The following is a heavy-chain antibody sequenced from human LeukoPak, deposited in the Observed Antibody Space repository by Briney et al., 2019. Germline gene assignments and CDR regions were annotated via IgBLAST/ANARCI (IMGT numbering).Heavy chain of an antibody. CDR1: GFTFNDYY. Sequence: GGSLRLSCATSGFTFNDYYMSWIRQAPGKGLEWVSYISSSSSTIYYADAVKGRFTISRDNAKNSLYLQMNSLRAEDTAVYYCARDTGSGSYSDYWGQGTLVTVSS. D-gene: IGHD1-26*01. CDR3: ARDTGSGSYSDY. J-gene: IGHJ4*02. CDR2: ISSSSSTI. V-gene: IGHV3-11*04.